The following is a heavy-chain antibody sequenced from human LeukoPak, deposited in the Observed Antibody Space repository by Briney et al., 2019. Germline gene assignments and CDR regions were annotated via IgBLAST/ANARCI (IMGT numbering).Heavy chain of an antibody. Sequence: SETLSLTCTVSGGSISTYYWSWIRQPPGKRLEWIGYIYYSGNTNDNPSLKSRVTISVDTSKNQFSLKLSSVTAADTAVYYCARQGTDETFDIWGQGTMVTVSS. CDR2: IYYSGNT. CDR1: GGSISTYY. V-gene: IGHV4-59*08. D-gene: IGHD2-8*02. CDR3: ARQGTDETFDI. J-gene: IGHJ3*02.